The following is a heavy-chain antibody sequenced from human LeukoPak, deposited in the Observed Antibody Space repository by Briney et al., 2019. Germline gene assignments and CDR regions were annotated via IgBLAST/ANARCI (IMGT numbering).Heavy chain of an antibody. CDR3: ARHDYAFDY. V-gene: IGHV4-34*01. CDR1: GGSFSGYY. CDR2: INHSGST. J-gene: IGHJ4*02. Sequence: ASETLSLTCAVYGGSFSGYYWSWIRQPPGKGLEWIGEINHSGSTNYNPSLKSRVTISVDTSKNQFSLKLSSVTAADTAVYYCARHDYAFDYWGQGTLVTVSS. D-gene: IGHD4-17*01.